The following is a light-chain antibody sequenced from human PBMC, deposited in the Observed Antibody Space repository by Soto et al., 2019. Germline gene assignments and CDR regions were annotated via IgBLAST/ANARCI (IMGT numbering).Light chain of an antibody. CDR2: GAS. CDR1: QSVSSS. CDR3: QQYNNWPPFT. Sequence: EIVMTQSPATLSVSPGERVTLSCRASQSVSSSLAWYQQKPAQAPRLLIYGASTKATGITARFSGSGSGTEFTLTISSLQSEDFAVYYCQQYNNWPPFTFGPGTKVDIK. V-gene: IGKV3-15*01. J-gene: IGKJ3*01.